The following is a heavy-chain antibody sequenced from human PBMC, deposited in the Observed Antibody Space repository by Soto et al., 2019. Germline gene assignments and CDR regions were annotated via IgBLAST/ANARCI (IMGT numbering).Heavy chain of an antibody. CDR2: IWYDGSNK. CDR3: AREPDIVVVPAAGNYYYGMDV. J-gene: IGHJ6*02. D-gene: IGHD2-2*01. Sequence: GGSLRLSCAASGFTFSSYGMHWVRQAPGKGLEWVAVIWYDGSNKYYADSVKGRFTISRDNSKNTLYLQMNSLRAEDTAVYYCAREPDIVVVPAAGNYYYGMDVWGQGTTVTVSS. V-gene: IGHV3-33*01. CDR1: GFTFSSYG.